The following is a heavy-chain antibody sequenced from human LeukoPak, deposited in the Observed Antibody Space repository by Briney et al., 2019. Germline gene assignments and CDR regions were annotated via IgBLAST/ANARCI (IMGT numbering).Heavy chain of an antibody. J-gene: IGHJ4*02. V-gene: IGHV4-59*01. CDR2: INYSGST. D-gene: IGHD6-6*01. CDR1: GGSISSYY. CDR3: SAQDPTIAARPFDY. Sequence: SETLSLTCTASGGSISSYYRSWIRQPPGKGLEWIGYINYSGSTNYNPSLKSRVTISVDTSKNQISLQLSTVTAADTAAYYCSAQDPTIAARPFDYWGQGTLVTVSS.